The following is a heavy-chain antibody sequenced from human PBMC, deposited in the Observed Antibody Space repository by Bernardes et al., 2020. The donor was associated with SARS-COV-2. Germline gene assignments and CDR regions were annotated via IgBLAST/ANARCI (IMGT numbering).Heavy chain of an antibody. Sequence: GGSLRVWCAASGFIISSYWMTWVRQAPGRGLEWVANIKQDGSEKYYVDSVKGRFTISRDNAKNSLHLQMNSLRAEDTAVYYCARENTESRGIDIWGQGTMLTVSS. CDR2: IKQDGSEK. CDR1: GFIISSYW. CDR3: ARENTESRGIDI. V-gene: IGHV3-7*05. J-gene: IGHJ3*02.